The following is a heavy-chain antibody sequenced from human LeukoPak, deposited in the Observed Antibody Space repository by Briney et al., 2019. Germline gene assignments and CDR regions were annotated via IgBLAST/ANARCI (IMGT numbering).Heavy chain of an antibody. D-gene: IGHD3-10*01. CDR2: ISGSGGST. J-gene: IGHJ4*02. V-gene: IGHV3-23*01. CDR3: AKESDGSGSDTYFDY. CDR1: GFTFSSYA. Sequence: TGGSLRLSCAASGFTFSSYAMSWVCQAPGKGLEWVSAISGSGGSTYYADSVKGRFTISRDNSKNTLYLQMNSLRAEDTAVYYCAKESDGSGSDTYFDYWGQGTLVTVSS.